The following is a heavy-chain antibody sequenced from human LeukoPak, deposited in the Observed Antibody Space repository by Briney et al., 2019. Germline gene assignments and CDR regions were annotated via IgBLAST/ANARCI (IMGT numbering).Heavy chain of an antibody. CDR3: ARDRVRVGGYYDY. Sequence: GGSLRLSCAGSGFNFSSHTMNWVRQAPGKGLEWVSYISASGNTIYYADSVKGRFTISRDNAKNPLYLQMNSLRAEDTAVYYCARDRVRVGGYYDYWGQGTLVTVSS. CDR2: ISASGNTI. D-gene: IGHD1-26*01. V-gene: IGHV3-48*04. J-gene: IGHJ4*02. CDR1: GFNFSSHT.